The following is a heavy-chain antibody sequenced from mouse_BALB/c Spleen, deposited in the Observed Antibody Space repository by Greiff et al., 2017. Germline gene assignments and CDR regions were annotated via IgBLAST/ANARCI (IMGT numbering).Heavy chain of an antibody. V-gene: IGHV1S137*01. CDR1: GYTFTDYA. Sequence: VKLQQSGAELVRPGVSVKISCKGSGYTFTDYAMHWVKQSHAKSLEWIGVISTYYGDASYNQKFKGKATMTVDKSSSTAYMELARLTSEDSAIYYCAATMITTTDGFYAMDYWGQGTSVTVSS. D-gene: IGHD2-4*01. CDR2: ISTYYGDA. CDR3: AATMITTTDGFYAMDY. J-gene: IGHJ4*01.